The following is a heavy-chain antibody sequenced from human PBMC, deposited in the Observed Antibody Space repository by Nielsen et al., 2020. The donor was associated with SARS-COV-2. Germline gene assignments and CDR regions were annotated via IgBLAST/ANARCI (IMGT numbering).Heavy chain of an antibody. J-gene: IGHJ4*02. D-gene: IGHD3-22*01. CDR2: ITYGGENQ. CDR3: AKLLYPYDSSGFSIDH. V-gene: IGHV3-30*18. Sequence: GGSLRLSCATSGFTFADCGMQWVRQAPGKGLEWVAFITYGGENQYDSPSVRGRFTISKDTSTNTLYLQMNNLRPEDTAVYYCAKLLYPYDSSGFSIDHWGQGSQVTVSS. CDR1: GFTFADCG.